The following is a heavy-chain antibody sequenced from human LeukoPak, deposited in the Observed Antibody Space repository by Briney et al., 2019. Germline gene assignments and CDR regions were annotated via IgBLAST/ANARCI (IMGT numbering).Heavy chain of an antibody. D-gene: IGHD3-10*01. CDR2: IYTSGST. J-gene: IGHJ5*02. Sequence: PSETLSLTCTVSGGSISSYYWSWIRQPAGKGLEWIGRIYTSGSTNYNPSLKSRVTMSVDTSKTQFSLKLSSVTAADTAVYYCARGHYLSGSYNWFDPWGQGTLVTVSS. V-gene: IGHV4-4*07. CDR3: ARGHYLSGSYNWFDP. CDR1: GGSISSYY.